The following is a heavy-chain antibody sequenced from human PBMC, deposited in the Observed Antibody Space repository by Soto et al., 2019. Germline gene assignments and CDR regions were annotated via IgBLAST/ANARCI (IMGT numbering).Heavy chain of an antibody. CDR3: AKGKTSGWYYFDF. CDR1: GFTFDSCA. D-gene: IGHD6-19*01. V-gene: IGHV3-23*01. J-gene: IGHJ4*02. CDR2: ISGSGGST. Sequence: PGGSLRLSCAASGFTFDSCAMSWVRQAPGEGLEWILGISGSGGSTYYADSVKGRFTISRDNSKNTLYLQMNSLRADDTAIYYCAKGKTSGWYYFDFWGQGTPVTVSS.